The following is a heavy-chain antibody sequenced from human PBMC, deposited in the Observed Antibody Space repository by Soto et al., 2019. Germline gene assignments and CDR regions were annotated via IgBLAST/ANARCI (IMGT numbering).Heavy chain of an antibody. CDR3: AREGLYCGGDCYYYYGMDV. Sequence: SVKVSCKASGGTFSSYAISWVRQAPGQGLEWMGGIIPIFGTANYAQKFQGRVTITADESTSTAYMELSSLRSEDTAVYYCAREGLYCGGDCYYYYGMDVWGQGTTVTVSS. V-gene: IGHV1-69*13. CDR1: GGTFSSYA. J-gene: IGHJ6*02. D-gene: IGHD2-21*02. CDR2: IIPIFGTA.